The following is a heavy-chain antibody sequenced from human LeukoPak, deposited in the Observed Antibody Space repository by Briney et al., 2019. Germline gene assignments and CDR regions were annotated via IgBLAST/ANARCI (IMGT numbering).Heavy chain of an antibody. V-gene: IGHV1-46*01. Sequence: ASVKVSCKAFGYTFTSNYMHWVRQAPGQGPEWMGVISPSGGSTTYAQKFQGRVTLTRDMSTSTDYLELSSLRSEDTAVYYCARRLRQILYYYDSSGYYFDYWGQGTLVTVSS. CDR1: GYTFTSNY. CDR2: ISPSGGST. CDR3: ARRLRQILYYYDSSGYYFDY. D-gene: IGHD3-22*01. J-gene: IGHJ4*02.